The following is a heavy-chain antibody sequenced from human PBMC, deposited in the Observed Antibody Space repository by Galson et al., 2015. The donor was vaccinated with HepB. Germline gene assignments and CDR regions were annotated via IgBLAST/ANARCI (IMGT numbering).Heavy chain of an antibody. V-gene: IGHV4-59*01. CDR3: ARDKGPPYGDYGGIFDF. Sequence: ETLSLTCTVSGDSMSSYYWTWIRQPPGKGLEWIGNIYSSGSANYNPSLESRTTMSVDTSNNQFSRKLSAVTAADPAVYYCARDKGPPYGDYGGIFDFWGQGILVTVSS. CDR1: GDSMSSYY. J-gene: IGHJ4*02. CDR2: IYSSGSA. D-gene: IGHD4-17*01.